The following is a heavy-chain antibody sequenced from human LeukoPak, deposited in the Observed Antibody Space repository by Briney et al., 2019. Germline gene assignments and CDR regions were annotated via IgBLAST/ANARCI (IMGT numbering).Heavy chain of an antibody. J-gene: IGHJ4*02. CDR2: ISGSSSTI. CDR3: ARGSTYYDSSGQVPFDY. Sequence: GGSLRLSCAASGFTFSSYSMNWVRQAPGKGLEWGSYISGSSSTIYYADSVKGRFTISRDNGKNTLYLQMNSLRAEGTAVYYCARGSTYYDSSGQVPFDYWGQGTLVTVSS. D-gene: IGHD3-22*01. V-gene: IGHV3-48*01. CDR1: GFTFSSYS.